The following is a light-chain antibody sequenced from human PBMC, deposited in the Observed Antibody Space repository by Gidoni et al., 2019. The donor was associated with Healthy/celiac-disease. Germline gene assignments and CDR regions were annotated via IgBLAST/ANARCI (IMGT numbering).Light chain of an antibody. Sequence: QSALTQPASVSGSPGQSIPISCTGTSSDVGGYNYVSWYQQPPGKAPKLMIYDVSNRPSGVSNRFSGSKSGNTASLTISGLQAEDEADYYCSSYTSSSTRLFGGGTKLTVL. J-gene: IGLJ2*01. V-gene: IGLV2-14*01. CDR2: DVS. CDR1: SSDVGGYNY. CDR3: SSYTSSSTRL.